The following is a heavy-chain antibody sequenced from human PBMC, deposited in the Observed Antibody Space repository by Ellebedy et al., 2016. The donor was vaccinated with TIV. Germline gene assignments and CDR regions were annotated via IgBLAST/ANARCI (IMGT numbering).Heavy chain of an antibody. CDR3: GRGAGRDGYPGY. Sequence: SETLSLTXTVSGGSISSSSYYWGWIRQPPGKGLEWIGSIYYSGSTYYNPSLKSRVTISVDTSKNQFSLKLSSVTAADTAVYYCGRGAGRDGYPGYWGPGTLVTVSS. D-gene: IGHD5-24*01. V-gene: IGHV4-39*07. J-gene: IGHJ4*02. CDR1: GGSISSSSYY. CDR2: IYYSGST.